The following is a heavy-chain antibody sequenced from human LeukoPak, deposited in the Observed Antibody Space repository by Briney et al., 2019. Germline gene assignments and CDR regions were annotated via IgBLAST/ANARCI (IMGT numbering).Heavy chain of an antibody. CDR2: IYYSGST. D-gene: IGHD1-26*01. J-gene: IGHJ4*02. CDR3: AKSGGYGLIDY. CDR1: GGSIRSSTYY. V-gene: IGHV4-39*01. Sequence: SETLSLTCTVSGGSIRSSTYYWGWIRQPPGKGLEWIGIIYYSGSTYYNASLQSRVTISIDTSKNQFSLRLKSVTAADTAMYYCAKSGGYGLIDYWGQGTLVTVSS.